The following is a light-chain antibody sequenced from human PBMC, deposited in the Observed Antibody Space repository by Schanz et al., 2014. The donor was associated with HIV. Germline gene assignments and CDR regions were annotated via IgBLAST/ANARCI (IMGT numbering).Light chain of an antibody. CDR2: GAS. Sequence: EIVLTQSPGTLSLPPGQRATLSCRASHSVSSNYLAWYQQKPGQAPRLLIYGASSRAPGIPDRFSGSGSGTDFTLTINRLEPEDVAVYYCQQYGSSPLFGPGTKVDIK. CDR1: HSVSSNY. V-gene: IGKV3-20*01. CDR3: QQYGSSPL. J-gene: IGKJ3*01.